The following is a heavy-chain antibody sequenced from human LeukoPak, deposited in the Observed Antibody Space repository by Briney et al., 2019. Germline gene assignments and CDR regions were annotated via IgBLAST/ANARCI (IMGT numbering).Heavy chain of an antibody. CDR2: ISGSGYGT. V-gene: IGHV3-23*01. CDR3: AKDLSCATMVQGGCNWFDP. CDR1: GFAFSNYA. J-gene: IGHJ5*02. D-gene: IGHD3-10*01. Sequence: GGSLRLSCAASGFAFSNYAMSWVRQAPGTGLEWVSAISGSGYGTFYADSVKGRFTISRDNSKNTLYLQMNSLRAEDTALYYCAKDLSCATMVQGGCNWFDPWGQGTLVTVSS.